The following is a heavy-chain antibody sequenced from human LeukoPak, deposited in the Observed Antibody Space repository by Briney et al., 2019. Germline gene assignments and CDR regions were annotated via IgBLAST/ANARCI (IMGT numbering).Heavy chain of an antibody. D-gene: IGHD3-10*01. CDR3: ARETGLDALDI. CDR1: GFSLSNYE. CDR2: ITSAANIK. Sequence: GGSLRLSCAASGFSLSNYEMNWVRQAPGRGLEWVSYITSAANIKNYADSVKGRFTVSRDNARNSLYLEMNSLTAEDTGLYYCARETGLDALDIWGQGTAVTV. V-gene: IGHV3-48*03. J-gene: IGHJ3*02.